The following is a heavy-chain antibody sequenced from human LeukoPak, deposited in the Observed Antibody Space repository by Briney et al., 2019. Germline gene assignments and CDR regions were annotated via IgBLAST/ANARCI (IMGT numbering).Heavy chain of an antibody. CDR1: GGSISSYY. CDR3: ARAGTTVVTERHAFDI. D-gene: IGHD4-23*01. J-gene: IGHJ3*02. CDR2: IYYSGST. Sequence: SETLSLTCTVSGGSISSYYWSWIRQPPGKGLEWIGYIYYSGSTNYNPSLKSRVTISVDTSKNQFSLKLSSVTAVDTAVYYCARAGTTVVTERHAFDIWGQGTMVTVSS. V-gene: IGHV4-59*01.